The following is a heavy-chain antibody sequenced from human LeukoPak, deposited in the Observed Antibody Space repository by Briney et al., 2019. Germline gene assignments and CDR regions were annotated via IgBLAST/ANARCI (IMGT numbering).Heavy chain of an antibody. V-gene: IGHV4-61*01. J-gene: IGHJ4*02. CDR1: GVSVSSGSYY. CDR2: IYYSGST. CDR3: ASTDYGDYDGGFDY. D-gene: IGHD4-17*01. Sequence: SETLSLTCTVSGVSVSSGSYYWSWIRQPPGKGLEWIGYIYYSGSTNYNPSLKSRVTISVDTSKNQFSLKLSSVTAADTAVYYCASTDYGDYDGGFDYWGQGTLVTVSS.